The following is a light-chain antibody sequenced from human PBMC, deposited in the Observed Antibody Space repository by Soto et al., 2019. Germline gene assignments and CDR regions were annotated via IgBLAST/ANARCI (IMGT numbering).Light chain of an antibody. V-gene: IGLV2-14*03. J-gene: IGLJ1*01. CDR3: SSYTTSTTYV. CDR2: DVG. Sequence: QSALTQPASVSGSPGQSIAISCTGTSSDVGADNYVSWFQQHPGKAPKLIIYDVGSRPSGVSNRFSGSKSGNTASLTISGLQAEDEADYYCSSYTTSTTYVFGTGTKVTVL. CDR1: SSDVGADNY.